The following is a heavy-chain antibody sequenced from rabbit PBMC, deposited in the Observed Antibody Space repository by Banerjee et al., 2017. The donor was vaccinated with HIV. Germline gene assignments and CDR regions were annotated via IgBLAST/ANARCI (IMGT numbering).Heavy chain of an antibody. CDR3: ARESGGL. CDR1: GFYLSRRDY. V-gene: IGHV1S40*01. D-gene: IGHD4-1*01. Sequence: SLEESGGDLVKPGASMTLTCIASGFYLSRRDYMCWVRQAPGKGLEWIACINAGSSGRTYYASWAKGRFTISKTSSTTVTLQMTSLTSADTATYFCARESGGLWGQGTLVTVS. CDR2: INAGSSGRT. J-gene: IGHJ4*01.